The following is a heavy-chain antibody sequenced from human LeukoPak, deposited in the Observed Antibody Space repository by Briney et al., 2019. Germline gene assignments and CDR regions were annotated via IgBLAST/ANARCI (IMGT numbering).Heavy chain of an antibody. CDR2: ISSSSSYI. CDR3: ARGDYYDSSGYYNY. CDR1: GFTFSSYS. V-gene: IGHV3-21*01. J-gene: IGHJ4*02. Sequence: KPGGSLRLSCAAFGFTFSSYSMNWVRQAPGEGLEWFSPISSSSSYIYYADSVKGRFTISRHNAKNSLYLQMNSLRAEDTAVYYCARGDYYDSSGYYNYWGQGTLVTVSS. D-gene: IGHD3-22*01.